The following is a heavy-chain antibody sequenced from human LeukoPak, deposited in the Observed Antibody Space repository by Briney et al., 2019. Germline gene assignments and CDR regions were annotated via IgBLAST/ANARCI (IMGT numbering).Heavy chain of an antibody. V-gene: IGHV4-59*12. Sequence: SETLSLTCTVSGGSISSYYWSWIRQPPGKGLEWIGYIYYSGSTYYNPSLKSRVTISVDTSKNQFSLKLSSVTAADTAVYYCARAPEYYYDSSGYYEPLDWGQGTLVTVSS. J-gene: IGHJ4*02. CDR1: GGSISSYY. CDR3: ARAPEYYYDSSGYYEPLD. D-gene: IGHD3-22*01. CDR2: IYYSGST.